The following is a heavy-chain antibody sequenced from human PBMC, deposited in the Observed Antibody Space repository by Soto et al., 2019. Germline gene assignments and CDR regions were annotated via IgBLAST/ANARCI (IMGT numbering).Heavy chain of an antibody. V-gene: IGHV1-69*13. Sequence: SVKVSCKASGGTFSSYAISWVRQAPGQGLEWMGGIIPIFGTANYAQKFQGRVTITADESTSTAYMELSSLRSEDTAVYYCARDLKAPGRWFDPWGQGTLVTVSS. J-gene: IGHJ5*02. CDR2: IIPIFGTA. CDR1: GGTFSSYA. CDR3: ARDLKAPGRWFDP.